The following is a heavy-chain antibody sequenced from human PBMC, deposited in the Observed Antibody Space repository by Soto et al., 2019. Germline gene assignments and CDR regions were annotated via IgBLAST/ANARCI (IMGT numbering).Heavy chain of an antibody. D-gene: IGHD1-26*01. CDR1: GGSISSYY. J-gene: IGHJ4*02. Sequence: ETLSLTCTVSGGSISSYYWSWIRQPPGKGLEWIGYIYYSGSTNYNPSLKSRVTISVDTSKNQFSLKLDSVTAADTAVYYCASSRGSPVPLDYWGQGTLVTVSS. CDR2: IYYSGST. V-gene: IGHV4-59*08. CDR3: ASSRGSPVPLDY.